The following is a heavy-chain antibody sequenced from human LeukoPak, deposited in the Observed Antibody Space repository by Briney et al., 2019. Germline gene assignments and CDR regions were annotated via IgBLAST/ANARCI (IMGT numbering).Heavy chain of an antibody. CDR2: INHSGST. CDR3: ARVGGGRFLEWSIDY. D-gene: IGHD3-3*01. J-gene: IGHJ4*02. V-gene: IGHV4-4*02. CDR1: GGSISSNNW. Sequence: PSETLSLTCAVSGGSISSNNWWSWVRQSPERGLEWIGEINHSGSTNYNPSLKSRVTISVDTSKNQFSLKLSSVTAADTAVYYCARVGGGRFLEWSIDYWGQGTLVTVSS.